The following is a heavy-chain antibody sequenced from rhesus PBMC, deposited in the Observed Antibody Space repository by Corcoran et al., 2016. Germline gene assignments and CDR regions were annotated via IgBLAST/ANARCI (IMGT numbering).Heavy chain of an antibody. D-gene: IGHD6-25*01. CDR3: ARGGYGSWNLRY. Sequence: QVQLQESGPGVVKPSETLSLTCAVSGYSISSGYDWSWIRQPPGKGLEWIGYIYGSSGSTNYNPSLKNRVTISRDTSKNQFSLTLSSVTAADTAVYYCARGGYGSWNLRYWGQGVLVTVSS. CDR1: GYSISSGYD. CDR2: IYGSSGST. J-gene: IGHJ4*01. V-gene: IGHV4-76*01.